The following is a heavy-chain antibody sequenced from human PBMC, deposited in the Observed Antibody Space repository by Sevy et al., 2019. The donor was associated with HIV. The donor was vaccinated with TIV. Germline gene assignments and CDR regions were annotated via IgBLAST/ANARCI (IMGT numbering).Heavy chain of an antibody. CDR3: VRYFRASDY. D-gene: IGHD3-9*01. V-gene: IGHV3-74*01. CDR2: TSGDGTVT. J-gene: IGHJ4*02. Sequence: GGSLRLSCAASGFTFSNYWIHWVRQAPGKGLVWLSRTSGDGTVTNYADSVKGRFTISRDNAKNTLYLQMHSLRAEDTAVYYCVRYFRASDYRGQGTLVTVSS. CDR1: GFTFSNYW.